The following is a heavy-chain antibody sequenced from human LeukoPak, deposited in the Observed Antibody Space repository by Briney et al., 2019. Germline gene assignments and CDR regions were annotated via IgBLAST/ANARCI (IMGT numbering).Heavy chain of an antibody. J-gene: IGHJ5*02. Sequence: ASVKVSCKASGYTFTERGISWMRHVPGQGLEWMGWISTTSGNTYYAETFQDRVTMTTDASTSTAYMELRDLTFDDTAVYYCGKGSTGWSRDPWGQGTLVTVSS. D-gene: IGHD6-19*01. CDR3: GKGSTGWSRDP. CDR2: ISTTSGNT. V-gene: IGHV1-18*01. CDR1: GYTFTERG.